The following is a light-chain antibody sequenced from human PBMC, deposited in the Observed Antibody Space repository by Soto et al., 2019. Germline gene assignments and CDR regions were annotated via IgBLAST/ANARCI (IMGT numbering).Light chain of an antibody. CDR1: QSVSSN. CDR2: DAS. CDR3: HQYDDWPPVT. J-gene: IGKJ4*01. V-gene: IGKV3-15*01. Sequence: EIVMTQSPATLSVSPGERATLSCRASQSVSSNLAWYQQKPGQAPRLLIYDASTRATGIPARFSGFGSGTEFTLTISSLQSEDFAVYYCHQYDDWPPVTFGGGTKVDI.